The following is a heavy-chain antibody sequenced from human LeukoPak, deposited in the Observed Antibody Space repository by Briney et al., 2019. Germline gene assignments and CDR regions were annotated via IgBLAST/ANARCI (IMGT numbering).Heavy chain of an antibody. CDR1: GGSISSYY. Sequence: SETLSLTCTASGGSISSYYWSWIRQPPGKGLEWIGYIYYSGSTNYNPSLKSRVTISVDTSKNQFSLKLSSVTAADTAVYYCARVYPYDGMDVWGQGTTVTVSS. V-gene: IGHV4-59*01. J-gene: IGHJ6*02. CDR3: ARVYPYDGMDV. D-gene: IGHD2-2*01. CDR2: IYYSGST.